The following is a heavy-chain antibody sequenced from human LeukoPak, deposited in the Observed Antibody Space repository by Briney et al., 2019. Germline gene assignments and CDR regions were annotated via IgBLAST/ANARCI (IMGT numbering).Heavy chain of an antibody. Sequence: SETLSLTCSVSGGSISSFYWRWIRPPAGKGLEWIGRIYTSGSTNYNPSLKSRGTMSVDTSKNQFSLKLSSVTAADTAVYYCARERIAAAGTLIWFDPWGQGTLVTVSS. CDR2: IYTSGST. CDR1: GGSISSFY. CDR3: ARERIAAAGTLIWFDP. D-gene: IGHD6-13*01. V-gene: IGHV4-4*07. J-gene: IGHJ5*02.